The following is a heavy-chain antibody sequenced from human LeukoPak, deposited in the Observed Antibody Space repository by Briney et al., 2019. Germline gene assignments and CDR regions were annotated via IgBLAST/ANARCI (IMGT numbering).Heavy chain of an antibody. V-gene: IGHV3-53*01. J-gene: IGHJ4*02. CDR3: ARVFTEWLQKFHYFDY. Sequence: GGSLRLSCAASGFTVSSNYMSWVREAPGKGREGGSVIYSGGSTYYADSVKGRFTISRDNSKNTLYLQMNSLRAEDTAVYYCARVFTEWLQKFHYFDYWGQGTLVTVSS. CDR1: GFTVSSNY. D-gene: IGHD5-12*01. CDR2: IYSGGST.